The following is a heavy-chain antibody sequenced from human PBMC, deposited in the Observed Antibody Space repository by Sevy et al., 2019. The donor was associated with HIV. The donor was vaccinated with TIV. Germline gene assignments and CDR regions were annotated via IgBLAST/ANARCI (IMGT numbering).Heavy chain of an antibody. CDR3: TSGLATADTPEYYFDF. D-gene: IGHD5-12*01. Sequence: GGSLRLSCTTSGFTFDDYAMSWFRQAPGKGLEWVAFITRNSYEAYGGTTDYAASVKGSFIISSDDSKSDAYLQMNSLKTEETAVYYCTSGLATADTPEYYFDFWGQGTLVTVSS. V-gene: IGHV3-49*03. CDR1: GFTFDDYA. CDR2: ITRNSYEAYGGTT. J-gene: IGHJ4*02.